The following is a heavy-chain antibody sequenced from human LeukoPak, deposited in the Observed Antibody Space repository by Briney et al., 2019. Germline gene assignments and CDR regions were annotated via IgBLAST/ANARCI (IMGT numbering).Heavy chain of an antibody. CDR3: AKDPNGDYVGAFDS. CDR1: GLTFSNYA. D-gene: IGHD4-17*01. CDR2: ITGRGGT. J-gene: IGHJ3*01. Sequence: PGGSLRLFCAASGLTFSNYAMTWVRQDPGKGLEWISSITGRGGTSYTDSVKGRFTVYRDNSKNTLYLQMNSLRVGDTALYYCAKDPNGDYVGAFDSWGQGTMVTVSS. V-gene: IGHV3-23*01.